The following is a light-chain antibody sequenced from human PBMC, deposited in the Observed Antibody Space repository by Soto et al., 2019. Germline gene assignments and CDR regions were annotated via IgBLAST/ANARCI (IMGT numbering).Light chain of an antibody. Sequence: DIQMTQSPSTLSASVGDRVTLTCRASQSISTSLAWYQQKPGKAPKLLIYKASNLEIGVPSRFSGSGSGTEFTLTISSLQPDDFATYYCQQYSTYWSSFGQGTKLEI. CDR2: KAS. V-gene: IGKV1-5*03. CDR1: QSISTS. J-gene: IGKJ2*03. CDR3: QQYSTYWSS.